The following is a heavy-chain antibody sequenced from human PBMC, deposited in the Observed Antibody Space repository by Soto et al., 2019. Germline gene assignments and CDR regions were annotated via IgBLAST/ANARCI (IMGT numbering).Heavy chain of an antibody. D-gene: IGHD5-12*01. J-gene: IGHJ6*02. Sequence: PGGSLRLSCAASGFTFSSYEMNWVRQAPGKGLEWVSYISSSGSTIYYADSVKGRFTISRGNAKNSLYLQMNSLRAEDTAVYYCARDGLRGYSGYDSYYYGMDVWGQGTTVTVSS. V-gene: IGHV3-48*03. CDR2: ISSSGSTI. CDR1: GFTFSSYE. CDR3: ARDGLRGYSGYDSYYYGMDV.